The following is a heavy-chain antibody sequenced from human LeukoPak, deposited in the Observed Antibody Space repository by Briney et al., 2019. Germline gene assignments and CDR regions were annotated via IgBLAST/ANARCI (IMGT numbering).Heavy chain of an antibody. J-gene: IGHJ4*02. V-gene: IGHV3-30*02. D-gene: IGHD6-13*01. CDR3: AREGGRAVPGRFDQ. CDR1: ALKFTSSG. CDR2: IQNDGSDK. Sequence: SGRSLRLSCAASALKFTSSGMHWVRQAPGKGLEWVTFIQNDGSDKYYAASVKGRFTISRDNSKNTVYLHMASLRADDTALYYCAREGGRAVPGRFDQWGQGTLVTVSS.